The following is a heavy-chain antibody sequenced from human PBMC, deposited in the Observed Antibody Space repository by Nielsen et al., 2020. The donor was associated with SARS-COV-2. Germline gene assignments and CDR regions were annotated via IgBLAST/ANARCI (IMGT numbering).Heavy chain of an antibody. CDR3: ARDLRDIVVVVAAS. CDR2: IYYSGST. D-gene: IGHD2-15*01. J-gene: IGHJ4*02. Sequence: SETLSLTYTVSGGSISSSSYYWGWIRQPPGKGLEWIGSIYYSGSTYYNPSLKSRVTISVDTSKNQFSLKLSSVTAADTAVYYCARDLRDIVVVVAASWGQGTLVTVSS. V-gene: IGHV4-39*07. CDR1: GGSISSSSYY.